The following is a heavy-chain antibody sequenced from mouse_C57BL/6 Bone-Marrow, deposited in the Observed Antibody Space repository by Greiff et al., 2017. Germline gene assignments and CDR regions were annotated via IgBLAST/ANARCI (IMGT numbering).Heavy chain of an antibody. V-gene: IGHV1-59*01. CDR1: GYTFTSYW. Sequence: QVQLQQPGAELGRPGTSGKLSGKASGYTFTSYWMHWVKQRPGQGLEWIGVIDPSDSYTNYNQKFKGKGTLTVDTSSSTAYMQLSSLTSEDSAVYYCARRSDYWGQGTTLTVSS. CDR2: IDPSDSYT. CDR3: ARRSDY. J-gene: IGHJ2*01.